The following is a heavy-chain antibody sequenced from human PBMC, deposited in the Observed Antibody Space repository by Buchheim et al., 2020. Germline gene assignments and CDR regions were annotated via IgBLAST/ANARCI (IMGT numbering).Heavy chain of an antibody. J-gene: IGHJ2*01. CDR3: ARGGHFEWLLLASYWYFDL. V-gene: IGHV1-46*01. D-gene: IGHD3-9*01. Sequence: QVQLVQSGAEVKKPGASVKVSCKASGYTFTSYYMHWVRQAPGQGLEWMGIINPSGGSTSYAQMFQGRVTMTRETSTSTVYRELSSLRSEDTAVYYCARGGHFEWLLLASYWYFDLWGRGTL. CDR2: INPSGGST. CDR1: GYTFTSYY.